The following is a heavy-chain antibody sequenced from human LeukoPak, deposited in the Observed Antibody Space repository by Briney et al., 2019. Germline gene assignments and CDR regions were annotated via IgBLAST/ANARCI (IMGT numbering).Heavy chain of an antibody. CDR1: GFTFSSYS. J-gene: IGHJ2*01. V-gene: IGHV3-48*04. CDR2: ISSSSTI. Sequence: GGSLRLSCAASGFTFSSYSMNWVRQAPGKGLEWVSYISSSSTIYYADSVKGRFTISRDNAKNSLYLQMNSLRAEDTAVYYCAREGVLFHWYFDLWGRGTLVTVSS. D-gene: IGHD3-10*01. CDR3: AREGVLFHWYFDL.